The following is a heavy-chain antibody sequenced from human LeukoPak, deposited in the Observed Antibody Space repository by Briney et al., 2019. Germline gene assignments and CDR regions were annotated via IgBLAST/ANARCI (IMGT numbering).Heavy chain of an antibody. CDR2: ISYDGSNK. CDR3: AATYYDYVWGSLAPFDI. J-gene: IGHJ3*02. D-gene: IGHD3-16*01. Sequence: PGGSLRLSCAASGFTFSSYGMHWVRQAPGKGLEWVAVISYDGSNKYYADSVKGRFTISRDNSKNTLYLQMNSLRAEDTAVYYCAATYYDYVWGSLAPFDIWGQGTMVTVSS. CDR1: GFTFSSYG. V-gene: IGHV3-30*03.